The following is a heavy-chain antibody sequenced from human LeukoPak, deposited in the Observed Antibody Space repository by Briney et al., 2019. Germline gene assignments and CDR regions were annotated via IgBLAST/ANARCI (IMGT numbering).Heavy chain of an antibody. CDR3: ARISQSSGGFYY. J-gene: IGHJ4*02. V-gene: IGHV4-31*02. CDR1: GGSISNSGGFY. Sequence: SETLSLTCTVSGGSISNSGGFYWSWIRRHAGDGLEWIGFISYSGSTYYNPSLKSRVSMSVDTSRSQFSLRLTSVTDEDTAVYYCARISQSSGGFYYWGQGTLVTVSS. D-gene: IGHD2-15*01. CDR2: ISYSGST.